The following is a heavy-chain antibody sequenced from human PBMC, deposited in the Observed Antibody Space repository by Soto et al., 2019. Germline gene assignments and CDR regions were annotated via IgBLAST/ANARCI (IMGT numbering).Heavy chain of an antibody. CDR2: VYYDGGS. CDR1: GGSIDGRN. CDR3: VRQGIGNLHGLVDV. Sequence: QAQLQESGPGLVKPSETLSLTCTVSGGSIDGRNCAWIRQPPGKGLEWLGYVYYDGGSSYNPSAKSRLTLSMDTSKSQFSLQLRAVAAADTSIYNCVRQGIGNLHGLVDVWGRGTTVTVSS. V-gene: IGHV4-59*08. J-gene: IGHJ6*02. D-gene: IGHD3-10*01.